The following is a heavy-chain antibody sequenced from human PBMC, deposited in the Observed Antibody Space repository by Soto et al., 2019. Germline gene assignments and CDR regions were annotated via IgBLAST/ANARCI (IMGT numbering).Heavy chain of an antibody. J-gene: IGHJ6*02. CDR3: ARDLAPDLERRSYSYYYGMDV. CDR2: IIPIFGTA. D-gene: IGHD1-1*01. V-gene: IGHV1-69*01. CDR1: GGTFSSYA. Sequence: QVQLVQSGAEVKKPGSSVKVSCKASGGTFSSYAISWVRQAPGQGLEWMGGIIPIFGTANYAQKFQGRVTITVDESTSTAYMELSSLRSEDTAVYYCARDLAPDLERRSYSYYYGMDVWGQGTTVTVSS.